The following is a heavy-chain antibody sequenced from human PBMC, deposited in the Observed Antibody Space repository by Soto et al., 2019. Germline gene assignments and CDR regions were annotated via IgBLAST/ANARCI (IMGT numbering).Heavy chain of an antibody. CDR3: KRFYKYGHGLKDFDV. D-gene: IGHD3-10*01. Sequence: PGGSLRLSCAASGFDFSSYWMHWVRQAPGKGLVWVSRMNSDGSITTYAGSVKGRFTISRDNSKNTLYLQMNSLRAEDTAVYYCKRFYKYGHGLKDFDVWGQGTMVTVSS. J-gene: IGHJ3*01. V-gene: IGHV3-74*01. CDR1: GFDFSSYW. CDR2: MNSDGSIT.